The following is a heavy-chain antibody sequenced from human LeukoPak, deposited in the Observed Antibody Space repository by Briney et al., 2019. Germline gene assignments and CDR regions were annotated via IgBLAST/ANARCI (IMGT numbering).Heavy chain of an antibody. CDR1: GFAFNSQT. Sequence: GGSLRLSCAASGFAFNSQTMSWVRQAPGKGLVWVSRVNSGGSGTSYADSVEGRFTISRDNAKNTLHLQMNSLRAEDTAVYYCAASLGPLTEYWGQGTLVTVSS. V-gene: IGHV3-74*01. J-gene: IGHJ4*02. CDR3: AASLGPLTEY. CDR2: VNSGGSGT. D-gene: IGHD7-27*01.